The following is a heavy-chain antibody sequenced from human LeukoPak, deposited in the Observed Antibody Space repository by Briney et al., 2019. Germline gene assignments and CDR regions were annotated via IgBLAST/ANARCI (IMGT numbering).Heavy chain of an antibody. CDR1: GGSISSSSYY. Sequence: SETLSLTCTVSGGSISSSSYYWGWIRQPPGKGLEWIGSIYYSGSTYYNPSLKSRVTISVDTSKNQFSLKLSSVTAADTAVYYCARDAEPDTSHGFNYYMDVWGKGTTVTVSS. D-gene: IGHD2-2*01. CDR3: ARDAEPDTSHGFNYYMDV. J-gene: IGHJ6*03. CDR2: IYYSGST. V-gene: IGHV4-39*07.